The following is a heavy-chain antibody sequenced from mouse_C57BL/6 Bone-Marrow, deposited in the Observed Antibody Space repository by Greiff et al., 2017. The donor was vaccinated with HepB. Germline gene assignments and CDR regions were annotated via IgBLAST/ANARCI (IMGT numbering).Heavy chain of an antibody. CDR1: GFNIKDYY. V-gene: IGHV14-2*01. CDR2: IDPEDGET. D-gene: IGHD1-1*01. CDR3: ARTLYYGSSPRYFDV. Sequence: EVQVVESGAELVKPGASVKLSCTASGFNIKDYYMHWVKQRTEQGLEWIGRIDPEDGETKYAPKFQGKATITADTSSNTAYLQLSSLTSEDTAVYYCARTLYYGSSPRYFDVWGTGTTVTVSS. J-gene: IGHJ1*03.